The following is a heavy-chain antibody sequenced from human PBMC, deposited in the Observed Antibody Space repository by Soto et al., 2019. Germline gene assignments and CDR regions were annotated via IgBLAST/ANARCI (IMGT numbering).Heavy chain of an antibody. CDR2: IYYTGST. CDR3: ARVDSSGSYFDY. J-gene: IGHJ4*02. D-gene: IGHD3-22*01. Sequence: QVQLQESGPGLVKPSETLSLTCTVSGGSISSYYWRRIRQPPGKGLEWIAYIYYTGSTNYNPSLKSRVTLSADTSKIQFSLKLISVTAADTAMYYCARVDSSGSYFDYWGQGTLVTVSS. V-gene: IGHV4-59*01. CDR1: GGSISSYY.